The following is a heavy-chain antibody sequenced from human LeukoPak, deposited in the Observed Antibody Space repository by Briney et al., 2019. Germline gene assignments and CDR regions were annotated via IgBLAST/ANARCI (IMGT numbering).Heavy chain of an antibody. CDR2: IKSDGSGT. CDR1: QVTFTNYG. V-gene: IGHV3-74*01. CDR3: ARAVRRHQLSNYYSYSSMDV. D-gene: IGHD2-2*01. J-gene: IGHJ6*03. Sequence: VGSLRLSCAASQVTFTNYGMHWVRQAPGKGLVGVSHIKSDGSGTSYADSGKGRFTISRDNANNSLYLQMNSLRAEDTAVYYSARAVRRHQLSNYYSYSSMDVWGKETTVTISS.